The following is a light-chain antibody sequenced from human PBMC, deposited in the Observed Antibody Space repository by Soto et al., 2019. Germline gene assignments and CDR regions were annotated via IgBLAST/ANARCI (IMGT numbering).Light chain of an antibody. CDR3: QQYGSPLT. V-gene: IGKV3-20*01. J-gene: IGKJ4*01. CDR2: GAS. Sequence: EIVLTQSPGTLSLSPGERATLSCRASQSVSSSYLAWYQQKPGQAPRLLIYGASSRATGIPDRFSGSGSVTDFTLTISRLEPEDFAVYYCQQYGSPLTFGGGTKVEIK. CDR1: QSVSSSY.